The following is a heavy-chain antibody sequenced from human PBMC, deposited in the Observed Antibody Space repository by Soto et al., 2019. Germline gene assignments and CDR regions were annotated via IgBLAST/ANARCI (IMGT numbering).Heavy chain of an antibody. V-gene: IGHV4-39*07. Sequence: PSETLSLTCTVSGGSISSSSYYWGWIRQPPGKGLEWIGSIYYSGSTYYNPSLKSRVTISVDTSKNQFSLKLTSVTAADTAVYCCARSVFPWGQGTLVTVSS. CDR3: ARSVFP. CDR2: IYYSGST. J-gene: IGHJ5*02. CDR1: GGSISSSSYY.